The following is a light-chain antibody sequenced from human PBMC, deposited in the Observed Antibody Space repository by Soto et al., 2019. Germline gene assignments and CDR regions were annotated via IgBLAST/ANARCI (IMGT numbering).Light chain of an antibody. Sequence: EIVLTQSPGTLSLSPGERATLSCRTSQSVSSSYLAWYQQKPGQAPRLLIYGAFIRATGIPDRFSGSGSGTDFTLTISRQEPEDFAVYYCQQYGTSFWTFGQGTKVEIK. CDR3: QQYGTSFWT. CDR2: GAF. V-gene: IGKV3-20*01. J-gene: IGKJ1*01. CDR1: QSVSSSY.